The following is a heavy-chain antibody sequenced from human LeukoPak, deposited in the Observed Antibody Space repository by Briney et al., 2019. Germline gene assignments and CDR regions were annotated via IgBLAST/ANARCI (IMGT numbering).Heavy chain of an antibody. Sequence: SETLSLTCTVSGGSISSSSYYWGWIRQPPGKGLEWIGSIYYSGSTYYNPSLKSRVTISVDTSKNQFFLKLSSVTAADTAVYYCARRLNKYSIYDYWGQGTLVTVSS. V-gene: IGHV4-39*01. CDR3: ARRLNKYSIYDY. D-gene: IGHD4-11*01. CDR2: IYYSGST. CDR1: GGSISSSSYY. J-gene: IGHJ4*02.